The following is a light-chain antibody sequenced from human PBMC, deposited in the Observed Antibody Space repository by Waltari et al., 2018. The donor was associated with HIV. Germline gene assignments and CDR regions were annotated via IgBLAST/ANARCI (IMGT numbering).Light chain of an antibody. CDR2: DAS. V-gene: IGKV3-11*01. J-gene: IGKJ4*01. CDR3: QQRRNWTPLT. Sequence: ELVFTQSPATLSLSPGERAPLSCRASQSVSSYLAWYQQKPGQAPRLLIYDASNRATGIPARFSGSGSGTDFTLTISSLEPEDFAVYYCQQRRNWTPLTFGGGTKVEIK. CDR1: QSVSSY.